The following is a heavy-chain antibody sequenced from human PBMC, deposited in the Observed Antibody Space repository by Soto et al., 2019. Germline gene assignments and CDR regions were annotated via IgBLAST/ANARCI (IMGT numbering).Heavy chain of an antibody. V-gene: IGHV1-46*04. J-gene: IGHJ4*02. Sequence: QVQLLQSGAEVKKPGAAVKVSCKASGYTFVSYYIHWVRQAPGQGPEWMGIINPAGGSTTYAQKLKGRVTMTTDTSTRTVYMELSSLRSEDTAVYYCARDKYYFDYWGQGTLVTVSS. CDR3: ARDKYYFDY. CDR2: INPAGGST. CDR1: GYTFVSYY.